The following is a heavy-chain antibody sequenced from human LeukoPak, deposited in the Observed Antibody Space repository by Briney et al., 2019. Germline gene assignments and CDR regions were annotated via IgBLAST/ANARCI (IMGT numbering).Heavy chain of an antibody. Sequence: GGSLRLSCAASGFTFSRYSMNWVRQAPGKGLEWVSYISSSSSTIYYADSVKGRFTISRDNAKNSLYLQMNSLRAEDTAVYYCARAPLGRYFDWFLDYWGQGTLVTVSS. CDR2: ISSSSSTI. CDR1: GFTFSRYS. CDR3: ARAPLGRYFDWFLDY. D-gene: IGHD3-9*01. V-gene: IGHV3-48*04. J-gene: IGHJ4*02.